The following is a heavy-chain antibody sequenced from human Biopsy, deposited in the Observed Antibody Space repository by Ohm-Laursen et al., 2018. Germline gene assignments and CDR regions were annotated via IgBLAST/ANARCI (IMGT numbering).Heavy chain of an antibody. Sequence: ASVKVSCKASGYTFTSYDINWVRQATGQGLEWMGWMNPNSGNTDYAQKFQGRVTRTRNTSISTAYMELNSLRSEDTAVYYCARGSFWFGGNYYYYGMDVWGQGTTVTVSS. CDR3: ARGSFWFGGNYYYYGMDV. D-gene: IGHD3-10*01. V-gene: IGHV1-8*01. J-gene: IGHJ6*02. CDR1: GYTFTSYD. CDR2: MNPNSGNT.